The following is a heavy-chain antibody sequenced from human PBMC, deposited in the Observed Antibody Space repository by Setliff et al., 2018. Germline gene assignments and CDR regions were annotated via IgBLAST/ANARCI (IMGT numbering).Heavy chain of an antibody. J-gene: IGHJ6*02. CDR3: VREGQLQWLPQTGYYYGMDV. V-gene: IGHV3-15*01. D-gene: IGHD5-12*01. CDR1: GFTFSNAW. CDR2: IKSKTDGGTT. Sequence: PGGSLRLSCAASGFTFSNAWMSWVRQAPGKGLEWVGRIKSKTDGGTTDYAAPVKGRFTISRDDSKNTLYLQMNSLKTEDTAVYYCVREGQLQWLPQTGYYYGMDVWGQGTTVTVSS.